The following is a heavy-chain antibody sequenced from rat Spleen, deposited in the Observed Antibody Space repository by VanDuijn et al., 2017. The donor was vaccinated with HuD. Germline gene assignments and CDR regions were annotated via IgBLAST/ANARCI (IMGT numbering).Heavy chain of an antibody. V-gene: IGHV5-29*01. CDR1: GFTFSDYY. D-gene: IGHD1-1*01. J-gene: IGHJ2*01. Sequence: EVQLVESDGGLVQPGRSLKLSCAASGFTFSDYYMAWVRQAPTQGLEWVATIRHDGSSTYYRDSVKGRFIISRDNAKDTLYLQMDSLRSEDTATYYCAREWRYFFDYWGQGVMVTVSS. CDR3: AREWRYFFDY. CDR2: IRHDGSST.